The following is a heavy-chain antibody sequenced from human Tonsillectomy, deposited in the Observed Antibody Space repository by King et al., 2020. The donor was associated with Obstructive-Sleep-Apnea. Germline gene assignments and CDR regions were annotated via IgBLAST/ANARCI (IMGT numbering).Heavy chain of an antibody. J-gene: IGHJ6*02. V-gene: IGHV4-39*07. CDR3: ARDLIYGSWSYYNGFLYYFGMDG. D-gene: IGHD3-10*01. CDR1: GGSISSSSYY. CDR2: IYYSGST. Sequence: QLQESGPGLVKPSETLSLTCTVSGGSISSSSYYWGWIRQPSGKGLEWIGSIYYSGSTYYNPSLKSRVTISVDTSKNQFSMKLSSVTAADTAVYYCARDLIYGSWSYYNGFLYYFGMDGWGQGTTVTGSS.